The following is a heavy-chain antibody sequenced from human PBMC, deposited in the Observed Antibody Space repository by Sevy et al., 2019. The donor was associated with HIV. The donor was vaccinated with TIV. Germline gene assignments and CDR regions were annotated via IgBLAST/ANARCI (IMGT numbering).Heavy chain of an antibody. D-gene: IGHD3-16*01. CDR1: GYTFTGYY. CDR3: YVRQVRNWFDP. CDR2: INPNSGAT. Sequence: ASVKVSCKSSGYTFTGYYMHWVRQAPGQGLEWMGRINPNSGATNYAEEFQGRVTMTSDTSISTAYMELSSLRSDDTALYYCYVRQVRNWFDPWGQGTLVTVSS. J-gene: IGHJ5*02. V-gene: IGHV1-2*06.